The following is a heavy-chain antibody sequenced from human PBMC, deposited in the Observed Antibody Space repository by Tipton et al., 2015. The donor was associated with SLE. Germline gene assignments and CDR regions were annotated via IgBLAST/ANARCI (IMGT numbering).Heavy chain of an antibody. CDR2: IYYSGST. D-gene: IGHD6-19*01. CDR1: GGSISSYY. CDR3: ARLGIAVAGTFDY. V-gene: IGHV4-59*01. Sequence: TLSLTCTVSGGSISSYYWSWIRQPPGKGLEWIGYIYYSGSTNYKPSLKSRVTISVDTSKNQFSLKLSSVTAADTAVYYCARLGIAVAGTFDYWGQGTLVTVSS. J-gene: IGHJ4*02.